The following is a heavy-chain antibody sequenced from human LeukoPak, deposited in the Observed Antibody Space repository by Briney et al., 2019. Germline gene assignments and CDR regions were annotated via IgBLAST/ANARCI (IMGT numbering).Heavy chain of an antibody. CDR3: ARDSAVAAGDY. Sequence: AGGSLRLSCAASGFTLSSDWMSWVRQAPGKGLEWVANIKKDGSETYYVDSVKGRFTISRDDAKNSVFLQMNSLRAEETAVYFCARDSAVAAGDYWGQGTLVTVFS. D-gene: IGHD6-19*01. CDR1: GFTLSSDW. J-gene: IGHJ4*02. V-gene: IGHV3-7*01. CDR2: IKKDGSET.